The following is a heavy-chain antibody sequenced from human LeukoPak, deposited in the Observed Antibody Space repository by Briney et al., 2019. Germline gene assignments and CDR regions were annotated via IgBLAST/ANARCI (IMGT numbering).Heavy chain of an antibody. V-gene: IGHV4-59*08. CDR2: IYYSGST. CDR1: GGSISSYY. D-gene: IGHD2-2*02. Sequence: SEALSLTCTVSGGSISSYYWSWIRQPPGQGLEGIGYIYYSGSTNYNPSLKSRVTISVDTSKNQFSLKLSSVTAADTAVYYCARQEVVPAAISWFDPWGQGTLVTVSS. J-gene: IGHJ5*02. CDR3: ARQEVVPAAISWFDP.